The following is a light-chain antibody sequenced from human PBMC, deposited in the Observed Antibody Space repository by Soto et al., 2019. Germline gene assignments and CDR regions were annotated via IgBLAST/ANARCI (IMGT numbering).Light chain of an antibody. Sequence: EIVLTQSPGTLSLSPGERATLSCRASQSVSSSYLAWYQQKPGQAPRLLIYGASSRATGIPDRFSGSGSGTAFTLTISRLEPEDFAVYYCLQYGSSRTFGQGTKLEMK. CDR1: QSVSSSY. CDR3: LQYGSSRT. V-gene: IGKV3-20*01. J-gene: IGKJ2*02. CDR2: GAS.